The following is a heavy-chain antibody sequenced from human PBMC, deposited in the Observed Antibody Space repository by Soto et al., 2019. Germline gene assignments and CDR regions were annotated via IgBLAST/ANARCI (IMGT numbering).Heavy chain of an antibody. D-gene: IGHD3-3*01. CDR2: ISYDGSNK. V-gene: IGHV3-30*18. CDR3: AKDFGITIFGVTYYYGMDV. Sequence: LRLSCAASGFTFSSYGMHWVRQAPGKGLEWVAVISYDGSNKYYADSVKGRFTISRDNSKNTLYLQMNSLRAEDTAVYYCAKDFGITIFGVTYYYGMDVWGQGTTVTVSS. J-gene: IGHJ6*02. CDR1: GFTFSSYG.